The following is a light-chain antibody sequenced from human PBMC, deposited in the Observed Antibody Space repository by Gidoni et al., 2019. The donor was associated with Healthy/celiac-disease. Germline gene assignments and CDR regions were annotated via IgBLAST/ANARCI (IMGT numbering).Light chain of an antibody. CDR1: QSISSW. V-gene: IGKV1-5*03. Sequence: DIQMTQSPSTLSASVGDRVTITCRASQSISSWLAWYQQKPGKAPNLLIYKASSLESGVPSRFSGSGSGTEFTVTISSLQPDDFATYYCQQYNSYSQTFGQGTKLEIK. CDR3: QQYNSYSQT. CDR2: KAS. J-gene: IGKJ2*01.